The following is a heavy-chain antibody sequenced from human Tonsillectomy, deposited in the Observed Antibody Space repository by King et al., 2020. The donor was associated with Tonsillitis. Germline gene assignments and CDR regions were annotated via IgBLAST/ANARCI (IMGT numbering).Heavy chain of an antibody. J-gene: IGHJ4*02. CDR1: GGTFSSYA. CDR2: IIPIFGTA. CDR3: ARDGDCSSTSCYDY. D-gene: IGHD2-2*03. Sequence: QLVQSGAEVKKPGSSVKVSCKASGGTFSSYAISWVRQAPGQGLEWMGGIIPIFGTANYAQKFQGRVTITADESTSTAYMERSSLRAEDTAVYYCARDGDCSSTSCYDYWGQGTLVTVSS. V-gene: IGHV1-69*01.